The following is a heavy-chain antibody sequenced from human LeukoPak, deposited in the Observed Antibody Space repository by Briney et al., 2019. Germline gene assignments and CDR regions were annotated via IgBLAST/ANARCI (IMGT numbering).Heavy chain of an antibody. CDR3: ARDPGIAAAANGDAFDI. CDR2: ISAYNGNT. Sequence: ASVKVSCKASGYTFTSYGISWVRQAPGRGLEWMGWISAYNGNTNYAQKLQGRVTMTTDTSTSTAYMELRSLRSDDTAVYYCARDPGIAAAANGDAFDIWGQGTMVTVSS. V-gene: IGHV1-18*01. J-gene: IGHJ3*02. CDR1: GYTFTSYG. D-gene: IGHD6-13*01.